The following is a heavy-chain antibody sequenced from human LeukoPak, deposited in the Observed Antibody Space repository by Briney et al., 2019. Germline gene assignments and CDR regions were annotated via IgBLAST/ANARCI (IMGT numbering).Heavy chain of an antibody. V-gene: IGHV1-69*13. D-gene: IGHD1-7*01. CDR3: ARASELRGPGFYYYMDV. CDR2: IIPIFGTA. CDR1: GGTFSSYA. Sequence: GASVKVSCKASGGTFSSYAISWVRQAPGQGLEWMGGIIPIFGTANYAQKFQGRVTITADESTSTAYMELSSLRSEDTAVYYCARASELRGPGFYYYMDVWGKGTTVTVSS. J-gene: IGHJ6*03.